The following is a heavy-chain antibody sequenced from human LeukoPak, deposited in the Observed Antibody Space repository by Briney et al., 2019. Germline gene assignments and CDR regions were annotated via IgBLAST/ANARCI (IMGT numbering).Heavy chain of an antibody. Sequence: GGSLRLSCAASGFTVSSNYMSWVRQAPGKGLEWVSVIYSGGSTYYADSVKGRFTISRDHSKNTLYLQMKSLRAEDTAVYYCARERNLEIAVAGTIFDYWGQGTLVTVSS. V-gene: IGHV3-66*01. CDR3: ARERNLEIAVAGTIFDY. CDR1: GFTVSSNY. J-gene: IGHJ4*02. D-gene: IGHD6-19*01. CDR2: IYSGGST.